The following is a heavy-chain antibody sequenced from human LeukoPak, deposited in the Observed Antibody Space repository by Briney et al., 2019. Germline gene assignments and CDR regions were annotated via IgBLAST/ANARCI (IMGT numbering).Heavy chain of an antibody. V-gene: IGHV4-31*03. CDR2: IYYSGST. J-gene: IGHJ3*02. D-gene: IGHD1-7*01. CDR3: ARDRTTGYDAFDI. Sequence: SETLSLTCTVSGGSISSGGYYWSWIRQHPRKGLEWIGYIYYSGSTYYNPSLKSRVTISVDTSKNQFSLKLSSVTAADTAVYYCARDRTTGYDAFDIWGQGTMVTVSS. CDR1: GGSISSGGYY.